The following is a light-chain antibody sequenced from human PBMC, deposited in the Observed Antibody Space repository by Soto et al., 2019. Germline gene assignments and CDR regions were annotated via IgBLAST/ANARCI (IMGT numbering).Light chain of an antibody. V-gene: IGKV3-20*01. CDR2: CAS. CDR1: QSISSSY. Sequence: EIVLTQSPGTLSLSPGERATLSCRASQSISSSYLAWYQQKPGQAPRILIYCASSRATGIPDRFSGSRSGTVFTLTISSLAPEDCAVYDCQQYGSYAYTFGQGTMLEIK. CDR3: QQYGSYAYT. J-gene: IGKJ2*01.